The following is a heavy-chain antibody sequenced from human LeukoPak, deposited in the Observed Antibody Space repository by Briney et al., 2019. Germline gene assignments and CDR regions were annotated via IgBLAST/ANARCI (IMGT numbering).Heavy chain of an antibody. CDR3: TRDSRLLWFGESLVIANWFDP. J-gene: IGHJ5*02. CDR1: GGSISSYY. Sequence: PSETLSLTCTVSGGSISSYYWSWIRQPPGKGLEWIGYIYYSGSTNYNPSLKSRVTISVDTSKNQFSLKLSSVTAADTAVYYCTRDSRLLWFGESLVIANWFDPWGQGTLVTVSS. CDR2: IYYSGST. D-gene: IGHD3-10*01. V-gene: IGHV4-59*01.